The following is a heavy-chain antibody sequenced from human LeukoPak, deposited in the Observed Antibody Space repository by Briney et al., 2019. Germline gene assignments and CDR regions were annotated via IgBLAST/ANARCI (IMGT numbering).Heavy chain of an antibody. Sequence: PGGSLRLSCAASGFTFSKYWMLWVRQAPGKGLESVSRINTDGTVTTYADSVKGRFTISRDNAKDSLFLQMNSPRAEDTAVYYCARDQATVSTRRSDFDYWGQGTLVTVSS. CDR1: GFTFSKYW. CDR2: INTDGTVT. CDR3: ARDQATVSTRRSDFDY. D-gene: IGHD4-11*01. V-gene: IGHV3-74*01. J-gene: IGHJ4*02.